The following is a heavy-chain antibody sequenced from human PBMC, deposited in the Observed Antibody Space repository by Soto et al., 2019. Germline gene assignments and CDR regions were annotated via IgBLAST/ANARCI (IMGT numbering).Heavy chain of an antibody. CDR2: IWYDGSKK. V-gene: IGHV3-33*01. CDR3: ARDGGSSSWFDY. J-gene: IGHJ4*02. Sequence: QVQLVESGGGVVQPGRSLRLSCAASGFTFSSYGMHWVRQAPGKGREWVAVIWYDGSKKYYADSVKGRFTISRDNSKNTLYLQMNSLRAEDTAVYYCARDGGSSSWFDYWGQGTLVTVSS. D-gene: IGHD6-13*01. CDR1: GFTFSSYG.